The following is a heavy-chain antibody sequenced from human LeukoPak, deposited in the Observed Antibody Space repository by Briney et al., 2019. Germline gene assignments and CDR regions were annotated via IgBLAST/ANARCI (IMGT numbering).Heavy chain of an antibody. Sequence: ASVKVSCKASGYTFNKYGISWARQAPGQGLEWMGWFSCYNGDTRYAQKFQGRVTMTTDTSTSTVHMELRSLRSDDTAVYYCARDPSNTSGYRVYHDYWGQGALVTVSS. CDR1: GYTFNKYG. CDR2: FSCYNGDT. CDR3: ARDPSNTSGYRVYHDY. J-gene: IGHJ4*02. D-gene: IGHD5/OR15-5a*01. V-gene: IGHV1-18*01.